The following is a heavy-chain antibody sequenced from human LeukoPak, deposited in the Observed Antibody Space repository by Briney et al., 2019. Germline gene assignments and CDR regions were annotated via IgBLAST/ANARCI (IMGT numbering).Heavy chain of an antibody. Sequence: SETLSLTCTVSGYSISSGYYWGWIRQPPGKGLEWIGSIYHSGSTYYNPSLKSRVTISVDTSKNQFSLKLSSVTAADTAVYYCARGNWNRDYWGQGTLVTVSS. CDR2: IYHSGST. V-gene: IGHV4-38-2*02. D-gene: IGHD1-1*01. CDR1: GYSISSGYY. J-gene: IGHJ4*02. CDR3: ARGNWNRDY.